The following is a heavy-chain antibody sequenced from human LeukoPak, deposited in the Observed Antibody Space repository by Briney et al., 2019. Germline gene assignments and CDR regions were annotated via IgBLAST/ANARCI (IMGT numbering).Heavy chain of an antibody. J-gene: IGHJ5*02. CDR2: ASQSASGST. CDR3: VRHKSPLDYLDP. Sequence: KPSETLSLTCTVSGDSISSSGNCWGWIRQSPGKGLEWIGCASQSASGSTFYTPSLRSRATIWVDTSKSQFSLTVSSVTAADTATYYCVRHKSPLDYLDPWGQGTLVTVSS. CDR1: GDSISSSGNC. V-gene: IGHV4-39*01. D-gene: IGHD5-12*01.